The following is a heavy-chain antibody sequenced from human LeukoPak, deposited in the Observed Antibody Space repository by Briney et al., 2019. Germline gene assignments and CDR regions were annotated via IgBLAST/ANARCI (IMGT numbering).Heavy chain of an antibody. D-gene: IGHD6-13*01. CDR2: IYYSGST. CDR3: ARGKGAAAGTPYYYYYYMDV. Sequence: SETLSLTCTVSGGSISSYYWSWIRQPPGKGLEWIGYIYYSGSTNYNPSLKSRVTISVDTSKNQFSLKLSSVTAADTAVYYCARGKGAAAGTPYYYYYYMDVWGKGTTVTVSS. V-gene: IGHV4-59*12. J-gene: IGHJ6*03. CDR1: GGSISSYY.